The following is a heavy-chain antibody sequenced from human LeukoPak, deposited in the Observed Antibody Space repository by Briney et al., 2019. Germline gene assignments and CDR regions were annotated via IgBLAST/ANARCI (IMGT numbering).Heavy chain of an antibody. CDR3: ARVDLYSYGSGYGWFDP. CDR2: IYTSGST. D-gene: IGHD5-18*01. CDR1: GGSISSGSYY. J-gene: IGHJ5*02. Sequence: PSQTLSLTCTVSGGSISSGSYYWSWIRQPGGKGLEWIGRIYTSGSTNYNPSLKSRVTISVDTSKNQFSLKLSSVTAADTALYYCARVDLYSYGSGYGWFDPWGQGTLVTVSS. V-gene: IGHV4-61*02.